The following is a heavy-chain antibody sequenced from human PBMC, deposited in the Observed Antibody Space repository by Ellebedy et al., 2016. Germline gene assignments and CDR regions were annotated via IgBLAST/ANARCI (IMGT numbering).Heavy chain of an antibody. CDR1: GFSLDTSAVV. V-gene: IGHV2-5*01. J-gene: IGHJ4*02. Sequence: SGPTLVTPTQTLTLTCTFSGFSLDTSAVVVGWIRQPPGKALEWLSFLYGNDDKRYRPSLRSRLTITKDTSKNQVLLTMTNMDPVDTGTYFCAHRSTNREVDYWGQGTLVTVSS. CDR3: AHRSTNREVDY. CDR2: LYGNDDK. D-gene: IGHD1-14*01.